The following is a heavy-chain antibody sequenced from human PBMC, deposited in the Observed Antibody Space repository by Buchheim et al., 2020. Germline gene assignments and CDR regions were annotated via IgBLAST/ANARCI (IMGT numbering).Heavy chain of an antibody. D-gene: IGHD2-2*01. CDR3: ARRRYCSSTSCYEGFDY. V-gene: IGHV4-59*01. J-gene: IGHJ4*02. Sequence: QVQLQESGPGLVKPSETLSLTCTVSGGSISSYYWSWIRQPPGKGLEWIGYIYYSGSTNYNPSLKSRGTISVDTSKNQVPLKLSSVTAADTAVYYCARRRYCSSTSCYEGFDYWGQGTL. CDR1: GGSISSYY. CDR2: IYYSGST.